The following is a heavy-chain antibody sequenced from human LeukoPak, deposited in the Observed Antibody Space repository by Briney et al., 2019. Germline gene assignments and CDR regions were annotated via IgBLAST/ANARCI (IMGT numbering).Heavy chain of an antibody. CDR2: IYYSGST. CDR1: GGSISSYY. D-gene: IGHD3-10*01. V-gene: IGHV4-59*08. CDR3: ARHISLFRGAAGDAFDI. J-gene: IGHJ3*02. Sequence: SETLSLTCTVSGGSISSYYWSWIRQPPGKGQEWIGYIYYSGSTNYNPSLKSRVTISVDTSKNQFSLKLSSVTAADTAVYYCARHISLFRGAAGDAFDIWGQGTMVTVSS.